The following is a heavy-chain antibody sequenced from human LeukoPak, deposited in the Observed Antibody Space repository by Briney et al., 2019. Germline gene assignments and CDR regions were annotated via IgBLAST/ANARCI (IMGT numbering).Heavy chain of an antibody. CDR3: ARDRGSYYGGAFDI. J-gene: IGHJ3*02. CDR2: INWNGGST. V-gene: IGHV3-20*04. CDR1: GFTFDDYG. D-gene: IGHD1-26*01. Sequence: GGSLRLSCAASGFTFDDYGMSWVRQAPGKGLEWVSGINWNGGSTGYADSVKGRFTISRDNAKNSLYLQMNSLRAEDTAVYYCARDRGSYYGGAFDIWGQGTMVTVSS.